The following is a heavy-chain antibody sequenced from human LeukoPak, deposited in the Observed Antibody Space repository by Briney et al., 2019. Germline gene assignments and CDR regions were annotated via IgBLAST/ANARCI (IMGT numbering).Heavy chain of an antibody. CDR3: ARLGGSGSSDYYYYMDV. J-gene: IGHJ6*03. D-gene: IGHD3-10*01. CDR2: ISYDGNNK. CDR1: GFTFSSYA. Sequence: HPGGSLRLSCAASGFTFSSYAVHWVRQAPGKGLEWVAVISYDGNNKNYADSVKGRFTISRDSSKNTLYLQMNSLRAEDTAVYYCARLGGSGSSDYYYYMDVWGKGTTVTISS. V-gene: IGHV3-30*04.